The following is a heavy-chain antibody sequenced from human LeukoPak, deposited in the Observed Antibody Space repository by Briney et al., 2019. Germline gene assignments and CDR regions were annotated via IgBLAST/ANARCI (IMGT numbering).Heavy chain of an antibody. CDR3: ARGTNNSGYYVYYFDY. Sequence: GASVKVSCKASGGTFSSYAISWVRQAPGQGLEWMGGIIPIFGTANYAQKFRGRVTITADESTSTAYMELSSLRSEDTAVYYCARGTNNSGYYVYYFDYWGQGTLVTVSS. J-gene: IGHJ4*02. CDR2: IIPIFGTA. D-gene: IGHD3-22*01. V-gene: IGHV1-69*01. CDR1: GGTFSSYA.